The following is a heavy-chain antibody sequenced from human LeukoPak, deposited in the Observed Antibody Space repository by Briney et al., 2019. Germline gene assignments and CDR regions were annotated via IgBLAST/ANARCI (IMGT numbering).Heavy chain of an antibody. CDR3: ARAHLTIFGVVNAFDI. Sequence: ASVTVSCKASGYTFTGYYMHWVRQAPGQGLEWMGWINPNSGGTNYAQKFQGRVTMTRDTSISTAYMELSRLRSDDTAVYYCARAHLTIFGVVNAFDIWGQGTMVTVSS. J-gene: IGHJ3*02. V-gene: IGHV1-2*02. CDR1: GYTFTGYY. D-gene: IGHD3-3*01. CDR2: INPNSGGT.